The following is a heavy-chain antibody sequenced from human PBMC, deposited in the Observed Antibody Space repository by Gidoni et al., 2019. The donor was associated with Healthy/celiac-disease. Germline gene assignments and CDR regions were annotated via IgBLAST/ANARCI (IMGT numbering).Heavy chain of an antibody. D-gene: IGHD3-22*01. J-gene: IGHJ5*02. CDR3: ARCRGYSARVPYNWFDP. CDR2: IYHSGST. V-gene: IGHV4-4*02. Sequence: QVQLQESGPGLVKPSGTLSLTCAVSGGSISSSNWWRWVRQPPGKGLEWIGEIYHSGSTNYNPSFKSRVTISVDKSKNQFSLKLSSVTAADTAVYYCARCRGYSARVPYNWFDPWGQGTLVTVSS. CDR1: GGSISSSNW.